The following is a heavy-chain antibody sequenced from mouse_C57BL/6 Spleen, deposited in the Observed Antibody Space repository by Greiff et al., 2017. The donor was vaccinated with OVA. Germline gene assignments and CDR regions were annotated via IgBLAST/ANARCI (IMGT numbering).Heavy chain of an antibody. V-gene: IGHV1-78*01. Sequence: QVQLQQSDAELVKPGASVKISCKASGSTFTDHTIHWMKQRPEQGLEWIGYIFPSDGSTKYNEKFKGKATLTADKSSSTAYMKLNSLTSEDSAVYFCAGGYYSNYVDYAMDYWGQGTSVTVSS. CDR3: AGGYYSNYVDYAMDY. CDR1: GSTFTDHT. CDR2: IFPSDGST. J-gene: IGHJ4*01. D-gene: IGHD2-5*01.